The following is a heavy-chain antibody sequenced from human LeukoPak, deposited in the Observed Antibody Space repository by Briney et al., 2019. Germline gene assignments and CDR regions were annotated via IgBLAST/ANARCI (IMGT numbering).Heavy chain of an antibody. CDR3: AKDTCSSTSCCNDY. CDR2: ISWNSGSI. CDR1: GFTFDDYA. Sequence: GRSLRLSCAASGFTFDDYAMHWVRQAPGKGLEWVSGISWNSGSIGYADSVKGRFIISRDNAKNSLYLQMNSLRAEDTALYYCAKDTCSSTSCCNDYWGQGTLVTVSS. V-gene: IGHV3-9*01. D-gene: IGHD2-2*01. J-gene: IGHJ4*02.